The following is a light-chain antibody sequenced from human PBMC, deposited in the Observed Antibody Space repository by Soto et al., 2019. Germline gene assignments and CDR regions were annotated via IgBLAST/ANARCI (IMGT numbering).Light chain of an antibody. CDR2: KAS. J-gene: IGKJ1*01. CDR1: QSISSW. Sequence: DIQMTQSPSTLSASVGDRVTITCRASQSISSWLAWYQQKPGKTPKVLIYKASSLESGVPSRFSGCGSGTEFTLTISRLQPDDFATYYCQQYNSYPWTFGQGTKVEIK. CDR3: QQYNSYPWT. V-gene: IGKV1-5*03.